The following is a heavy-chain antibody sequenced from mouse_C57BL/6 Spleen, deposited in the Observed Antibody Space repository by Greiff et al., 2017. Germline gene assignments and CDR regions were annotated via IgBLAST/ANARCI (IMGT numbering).Heavy chain of an antibody. CDR2: IDPSDSET. V-gene: IGHV1-52*01. J-gene: IGHJ1*03. CDR3: ARAITTVVRYFDV. D-gene: IGHD1-1*01. Sequence: QVQLQQSGAELVRPGSSVKLSCKASGYTFTSYWMHWVKQRPIQGLEWIGNIDPSDSETHYNQKFKDKATLTVDKSSSTAYMQLSSLTSEDSAVYYCARAITTVVRYFDVWGTGTTVTVSS. CDR1: GYTFTSYW.